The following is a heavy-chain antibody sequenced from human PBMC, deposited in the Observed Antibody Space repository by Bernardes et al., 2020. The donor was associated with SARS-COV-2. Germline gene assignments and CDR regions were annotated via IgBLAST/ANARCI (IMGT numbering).Heavy chain of an antibody. D-gene: IGHD4-17*01. J-gene: IGHJ6*02. CDR1: GFTFSSYG. Sequence: GGSLRVSCAASGFTFSSYGMNWVRQAPGKGLEWVAVISYDGSNKYYADSVKGRFTIPRDNSKNTLYLQMNSLRAEDTAVYYCANSHLRSVYYGMDVWGQGTTVTVSS. CDR3: ANSHLRSVYYGMDV. V-gene: IGHV3-30*18. CDR2: ISYDGSNK.